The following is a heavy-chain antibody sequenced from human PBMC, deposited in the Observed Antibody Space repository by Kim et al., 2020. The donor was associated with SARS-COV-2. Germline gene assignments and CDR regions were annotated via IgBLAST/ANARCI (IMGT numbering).Heavy chain of an antibody. CDR3: ARDAFVMATICCAFDI. Sequence: GGSLRLSCAASGFTFSDYYMSWIRQAPGKGLEWVSYISSSGSTIYYADSVKGRFTISRDNAKNSLYLQMNSLRAEDTAVYYCARDAFVMATICCAFDIWGQGTMVTVSS. CDR1: GFTFSDYY. CDR2: ISSSGSTI. D-gene: IGHD5-12*01. V-gene: IGHV3-11*01. J-gene: IGHJ3*02.